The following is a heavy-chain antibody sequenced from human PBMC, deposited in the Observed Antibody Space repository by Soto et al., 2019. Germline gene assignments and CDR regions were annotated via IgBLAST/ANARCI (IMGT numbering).Heavy chain of an antibody. CDR3: ASLSRFALDY. D-gene: IGHD3-16*02. J-gene: IGHJ4*02. CDR1: GFSFNTYT. CDR2: ISSSSSYI. V-gene: IGHV3-21*01. Sequence: GGSLRLSCAASGFSFNTYTMNWVRQAPGKGLEWVSSISSSSSYINYGNSVKGRFTISRDNAKNSLYLQMNSLRAEDTAVYYWASLSRFALDYWGQGTLVTVSS.